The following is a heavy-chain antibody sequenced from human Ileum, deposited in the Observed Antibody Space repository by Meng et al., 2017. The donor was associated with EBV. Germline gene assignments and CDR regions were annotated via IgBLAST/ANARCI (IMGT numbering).Heavy chain of an antibody. Sequence: QSTVKEFGPTRLHPTHTLQAACTFSGFSLSTSGVGVGWIRQPPGKALEWLALIYWDDDKRYSPSLKSRLTITKDTSKNQVVLTMTNMDPVDTATYYCAHRPSMVRGVMYFDYWGQGTLVTVSS. D-gene: IGHD3-10*01. CDR3: AHRPSMVRGVMYFDY. V-gene: IGHV2-5*02. J-gene: IGHJ4*02. CDR1: GFSLSTSGVG. CDR2: IYWDDDK.